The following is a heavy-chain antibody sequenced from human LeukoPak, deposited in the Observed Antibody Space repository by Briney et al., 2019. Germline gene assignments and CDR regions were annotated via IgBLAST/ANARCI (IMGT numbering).Heavy chain of an antibody. D-gene: IGHD3/OR15-3a*01. CDR1: GITLGNYG. Sequence: GGSLRLSCAVSGITLGNYGMSWVRQPPGKGLEWVAGISDSGGSTNYADSVKGRFTISRDTPRNTLYLQMNSLRAEDTAVYFCAKRGVVILVFLVGFHKEAYYFDSWGQGALVTVSS. V-gene: IGHV3-23*01. J-gene: IGHJ4*02. CDR3: AKRGVVILVFLVGFHKEAYYFDS. CDR2: ISDSGGST.